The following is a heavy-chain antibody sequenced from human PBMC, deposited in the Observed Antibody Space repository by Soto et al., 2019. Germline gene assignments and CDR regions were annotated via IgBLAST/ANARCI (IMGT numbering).Heavy chain of an antibody. V-gene: IGHV1-18*01. CDR1: GYTFTSYG. CDR3: ARDDCSGGSGYNGMDV. D-gene: IGHD2-15*01. CDR2: ISAYNGNT. Sequence: QVQLVQSGAEVKKPGASVKVSCKASGYTFTSYGISWVRQAPGQGLEWMGWISAYNGNTNYAQKLQGRVTRTTDTSTSTAYMELRSLRSDDTAVYYCARDDCSGGSGYNGMDVWGQGTTVTVSS. J-gene: IGHJ6*02.